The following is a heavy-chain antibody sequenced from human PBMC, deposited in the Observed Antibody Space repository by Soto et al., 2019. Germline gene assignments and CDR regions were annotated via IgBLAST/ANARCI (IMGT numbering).Heavy chain of an antibody. CDR2: IHHTGST. Sequence: PSETLSLTCSVSGRSISEINSYWGWIRQTPGEGLEWIGTIHHTGSTYYNPSLKSRVIISLDTSKNQFSLKLSSVTAADTAVYYCARVIYGSGKPIFDYWGQGTLVTVSS. CDR3: ARVIYGSGKPIFDY. CDR1: GRSISEINSY. D-gene: IGHD3-10*01. V-gene: IGHV4-39*01. J-gene: IGHJ4*02.